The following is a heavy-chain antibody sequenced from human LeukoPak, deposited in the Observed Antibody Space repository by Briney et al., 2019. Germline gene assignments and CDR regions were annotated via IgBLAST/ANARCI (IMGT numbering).Heavy chain of an antibody. CDR3: ERRFLNSLDI. Sequence: GGSLRLSCEGSGFTFSDAWMNWVRQAPGKGLEWVSSISSSSAYKYYADSVKGRFTISRDNAKNSLYLQLNSLRAEDTALYFCERRFLNSLDIWGQGTMVVVSS. V-gene: IGHV3-21*01. J-gene: IGHJ3*02. D-gene: IGHD4-23*01. CDR2: ISSSSAYK. CDR1: GFTFSDAW.